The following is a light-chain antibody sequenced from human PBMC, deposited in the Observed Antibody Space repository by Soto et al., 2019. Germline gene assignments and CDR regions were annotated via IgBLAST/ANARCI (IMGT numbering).Light chain of an antibody. Sequence: EIVLTQSPGTLSLSPGERATLSCRASQSVSSSYLAWYQQRPGQAHRLLIYGASSRATGIPDRFSGTGSGTDFTLTISRLEPEDFAVYYCQQSVSSPYTFGQGTKLEIK. CDR2: GAS. J-gene: IGKJ2*01. V-gene: IGKV3-20*01. CDR3: QQSVSSPYT. CDR1: QSVSSSY.